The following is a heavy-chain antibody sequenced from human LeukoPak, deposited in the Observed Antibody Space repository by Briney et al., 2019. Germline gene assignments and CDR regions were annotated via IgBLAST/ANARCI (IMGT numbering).Heavy chain of an antibody. CDR1: GFTFSSYG. V-gene: IGHV3-33*06. CDR3: AKDQSGGYSYGLFDY. CDR2: IWYDGSNK. Sequence: GRSLRLSCAASGFTFSSYGMHWVRQAPGEGLEWVAVIWYDGSNKYYADSVKGRFTISRDNSKNTLYLQMNSLRAEDTAVYYCAKDQSGGYSYGLFDYWGQGTLVTVSS. J-gene: IGHJ4*02. D-gene: IGHD5-18*01.